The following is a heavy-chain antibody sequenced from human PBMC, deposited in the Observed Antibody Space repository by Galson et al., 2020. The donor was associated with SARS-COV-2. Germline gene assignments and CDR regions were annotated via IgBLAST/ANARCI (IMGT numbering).Heavy chain of an antibody. D-gene: IGHD3-9*01. Sequence: SGPTLVKPTQTITLTCTFSGFSLSTSGMCVSWIRQPTGKALEWLALIHWDDDKYYSTSLKTRPTISKDTSKNQVVLTMTNMDPVDTATYYCARTSYDILTGYYSYGDYWGQGTLVTVSS. CDR2: IHWDDDK. CDR1: GFSLSTSGMC. V-gene: IGHV2-70*01. CDR3: ARTSYDILTGYYSYGDY. J-gene: IGHJ4*02.